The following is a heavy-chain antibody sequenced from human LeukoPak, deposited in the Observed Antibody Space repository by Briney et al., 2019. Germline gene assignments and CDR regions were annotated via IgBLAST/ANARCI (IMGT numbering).Heavy chain of an antibody. J-gene: IGHJ3*02. D-gene: IGHD6-25*01. CDR2: ITSDGRKK. CDR1: GLTFNNYA. CDR3: ARAAWDAFDI. Sequence: GGSLRLSCAASGLTFNNYAMYWVRQAPGKGLEWVAVITSDGRKKYHADSVKGRFTISRDTSRNSLDLEMDSLRVDDTAVYYCARAAWDAFDIWGQGTMVTVSS. V-gene: IGHV3-30*04.